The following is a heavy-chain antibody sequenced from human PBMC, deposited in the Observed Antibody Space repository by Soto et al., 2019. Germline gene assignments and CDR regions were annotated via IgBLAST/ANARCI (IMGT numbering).Heavy chain of an antibody. CDR1: GYTFTSYG. CDR2: ISAYNGNT. CDR3: ARVRECGGSCFLTADY. D-gene: IGHD2-15*01. V-gene: IGHV1-18*04. Sequence: QVPLVQSGAEVKKPGASVKVSCKASGYTFTSYGISWVRQAPGQGLEWMGWISAYNGNTNYAQKLQGRVTMTTDTSTSTAYMELRSLRSDDTAVYYCARVRECGGSCFLTADYWGQGTLVTVSS. J-gene: IGHJ4*02.